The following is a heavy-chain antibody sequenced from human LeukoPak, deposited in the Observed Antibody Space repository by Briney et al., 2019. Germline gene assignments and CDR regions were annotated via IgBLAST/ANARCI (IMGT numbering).Heavy chain of an antibody. D-gene: IGHD1-26*01. J-gene: IGHJ6*03. CDR1: GGSLSSSSYY. CDR3: ARLVGATRYYYYYMDV. V-gene: IGHV4-39*01. Sequence: PSETLSLTCTVSGGSLSSSSYYWGWIRQPPGKGLEWIVSIYYSGSTYYNPSLKSRVTISVDTSKNQFSLKLSSVTAADTAVYYCARLVGATRYYYYYMDVWGKGTTVTVSS. CDR2: IYYSGST.